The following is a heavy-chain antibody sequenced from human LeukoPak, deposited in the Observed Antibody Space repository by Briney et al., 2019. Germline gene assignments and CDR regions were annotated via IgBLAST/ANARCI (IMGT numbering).Heavy chain of an antibody. Sequence: GSLRLSCAASGFTFSSYEMNWVRQAPGKGLEWVSYISSSGSTIYYADSVKGRFTISRDNSKNTLYLQMNSLRAEDTAVYYCARGDLYSYGYPLEFDPWGQGTLVTVSS. CDR1: GFTFSSYE. J-gene: IGHJ5*02. V-gene: IGHV3-48*03. CDR2: ISSSGSTI. D-gene: IGHD5-18*01. CDR3: ARGDLYSYGYPLEFDP.